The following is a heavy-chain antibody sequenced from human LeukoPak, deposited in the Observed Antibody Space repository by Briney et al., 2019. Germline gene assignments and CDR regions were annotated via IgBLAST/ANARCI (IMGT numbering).Heavy chain of an antibody. Sequence: GGSLRLSCAASGFTFSSYAMSWVRQAPGKGLEWVSAISGSGGSTYYADSVKGRFTISRDNSKNTLYLQMNSLRAEDTAVYYCAKDPGGGSYGNAFDYWGRGTLVTVSS. V-gene: IGHV3-23*01. J-gene: IGHJ4*02. CDR1: GFTFSSYA. D-gene: IGHD1-26*01. CDR2: ISGSGGST. CDR3: AKDPGGGSYGNAFDY.